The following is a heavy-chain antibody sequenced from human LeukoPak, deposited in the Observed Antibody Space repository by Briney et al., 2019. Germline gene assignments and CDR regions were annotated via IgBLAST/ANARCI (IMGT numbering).Heavy chain of an antibody. CDR2: IYYSGST. CDR3: ARLMDTAMVTLFGMDV. Sequence: SETLSLTCTVSGGSISSYYWSWIRQPPGKGLEWIGYIYYSGSTNYNPSLKSRVTISVDTSKNQFSLKLSSVTAADTAVYYCARLMDTAMVTLFGMDVWGQGTTVTVPS. V-gene: IGHV4-59*01. D-gene: IGHD5-18*01. J-gene: IGHJ6*02. CDR1: GGSISSYY.